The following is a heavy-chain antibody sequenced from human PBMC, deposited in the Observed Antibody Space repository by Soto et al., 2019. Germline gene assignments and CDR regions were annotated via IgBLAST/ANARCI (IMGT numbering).Heavy chain of an antibody. Sequence: SETLSLTCTVSGGSISSYYWGWIRQPPGKGLEWIGYIYYSGSTNYSPSLKSRVTMSVRTSESQFSLRLSSVTAADTAVYYCARGWGHSSSSVGWFDPWGQGTLVTVSS. D-gene: IGHD6-6*01. CDR2: IYYSGST. J-gene: IGHJ5*02. CDR3: ARGWGHSSSSVGWFDP. CDR1: GGSISSYY. V-gene: IGHV4-59*01.